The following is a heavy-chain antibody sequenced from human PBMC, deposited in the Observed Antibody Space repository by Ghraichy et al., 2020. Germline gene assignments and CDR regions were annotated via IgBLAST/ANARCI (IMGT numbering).Heavy chain of an antibody. Sequence: SQTLSLTCAVYGGSFSGYYWSWIRQPPGKGLEWIGEINHSGSTNYNPSLKSRVTISVDTSKNQFSLKLSSVTAADTAVYYCARVAYGSGSYPKIYYFDYWGQGTLVTVSS. D-gene: IGHD3-10*01. CDR2: INHSGST. CDR3: ARVAYGSGSYPKIYYFDY. V-gene: IGHV4-34*01. CDR1: GGSFSGYY. J-gene: IGHJ4*02.